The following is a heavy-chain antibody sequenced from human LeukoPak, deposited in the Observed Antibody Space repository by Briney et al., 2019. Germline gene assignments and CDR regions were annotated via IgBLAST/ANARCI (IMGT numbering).Heavy chain of an antibody. Sequence: SETLSLTCTVSGGSISSGGYYWSWIRQPPGKGLEWIGYIYHSGSTYYNPSLKSRVTISVDRSKNQFSLKLSSVTAADTAVYYCARGEPPSWFDPWGQGTLVTVSS. CDR2: IYHSGST. CDR1: GGSISSGGYY. V-gene: IGHV4-30-2*01. J-gene: IGHJ5*02. D-gene: IGHD1-14*01. CDR3: ARGEPPSWFDP.